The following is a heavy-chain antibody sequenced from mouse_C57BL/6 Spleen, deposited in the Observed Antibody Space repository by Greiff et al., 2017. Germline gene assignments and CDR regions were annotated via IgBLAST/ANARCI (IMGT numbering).Heavy chain of an antibody. CDR2: ISSGGDYI. CDR1: GFTFSSYA. D-gene: IGHD3-2*02. CDR3: TRSDSSGYGYAMDY. V-gene: IGHV5-9-1*02. J-gene: IGHJ4*01. Sequence: EVKLVASGEGLVKPGGSLKLSCAASGFTFSSYAMSWVRQTPEKRLEWVAYISSGGDYIYYADTVKGRFTISRDNARNTLYLQMSSLKSEDTAMYYCTRSDSSGYGYAMDYWGQGTSVTVSS.